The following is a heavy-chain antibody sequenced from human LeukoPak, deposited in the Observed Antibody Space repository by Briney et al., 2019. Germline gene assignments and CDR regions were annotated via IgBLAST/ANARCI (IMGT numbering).Heavy chain of an antibody. D-gene: IGHD5-18*01. Sequence: SETLSLTCTVSGGSISNYYWNWIRQPAGKGLEWIGRIYTSGSTDYNPSLKSRVTMSVDTSKNHLYLKLSSVTAADTAVYYCTREASGYSYGYEEHWGQGTLVTVSS. CDR1: GGSISNYY. CDR2: IYTSGST. CDR3: TREASGYSYGYEEH. V-gene: IGHV4-4*07. J-gene: IGHJ1*01.